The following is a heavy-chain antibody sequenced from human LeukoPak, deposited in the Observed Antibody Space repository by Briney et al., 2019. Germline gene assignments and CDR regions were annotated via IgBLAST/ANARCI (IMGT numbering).Heavy chain of an antibody. CDR3: TTPPLLDPFDI. J-gene: IGHJ3*02. CDR1: GFTFSNAW. D-gene: IGHD1-26*01. CDR2: IKSKTDGGTT. Sequence: GGSLRLSCAASGFTFSNAWMSWVRQAPGKGLEWVGRIKSKTDGGTTDYAAPVKGRFTISRDDSKNTLYLQMNSLKTEDTAVYYRTTPPLLDPFDIWGQGTMVTVSS. V-gene: IGHV3-15*01.